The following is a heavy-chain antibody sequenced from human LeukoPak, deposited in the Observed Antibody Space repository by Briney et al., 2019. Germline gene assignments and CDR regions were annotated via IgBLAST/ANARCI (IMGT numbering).Heavy chain of an antibody. V-gene: IGHV1-2*02. Sequence: ASVKVSCKASGYTFTGYYMHWVRQAPGQGLEWMGWINPNSGGTNYAQKFQGRVTMTRDTSISTAYMELSRLRSDDTAVYYCARARHYYYCYMDVWGKGTTVTVSS. CDR2: INPNSGGT. CDR1: GYTFTGYY. CDR3: ARARHYYYCYMDV. J-gene: IGHJ6*03.